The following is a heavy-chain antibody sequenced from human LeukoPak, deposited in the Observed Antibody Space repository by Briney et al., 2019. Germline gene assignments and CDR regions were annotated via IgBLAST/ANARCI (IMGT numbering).Heavy chain of an antibody. Sequence: ASVKVSCKASGYYFTGHYMHWVRQGPGQGLEWVGWINPNSGGTNYAQKFQGRVTMTRDTSITTVYMELSRLRSDDTAVYYCARERIPVAGWFDPWGQGTLVTVSS. CDR2: INPNSGGT. D-gene: IGHD6-19*01. CDR3: ARERIPVAGWFDP. V-gene: IGHV1-2*02. J-gene: IGHJ5*02. CDR1: GYYFTGHY.